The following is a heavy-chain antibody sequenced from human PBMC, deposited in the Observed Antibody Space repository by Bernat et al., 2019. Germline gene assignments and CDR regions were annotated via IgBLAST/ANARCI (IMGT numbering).Heavy chain of an antibody. CDR1: GFTFSSYA. D-gene: IGHD5-18*01. J-gene: IGHJ6*02. V-gene: IGHV3-30-3*01. CDR3: ARLDTAIVTRVGYYGMDV. CDR2: ISYDGSNK. Sequence: QVQLVESGGGVVQPGRSLRLSCAASGFTFSSYAMHWVRQAPGKGLEWVAVISYDGSNKYYADSVKGRFNISRDNSKNTLYLQMNSLRAEDTAVYYCARLDTAIVTRVGYYGMDVWGQGTTVPVSS.